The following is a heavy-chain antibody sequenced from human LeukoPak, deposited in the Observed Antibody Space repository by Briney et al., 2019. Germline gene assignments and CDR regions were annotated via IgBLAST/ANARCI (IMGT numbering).Heavy chain of an antibody. J-gene: IGHJ3*01. Sequence: ASVKVSCKASGYTFTVYFLHWMRQAPGQGLELLGWINPHSGDTEYEQKFQGRVTMTRDTSITTAYMQLNSLTSDDTALYYCARAYYYDISGPISAFDLWGQGTMVTVSS. CDR3: ARAYYYDISGPISAFDL. V-gene: IGHV1-2*02. D-gene: IGHD3-22*01. CDR2: INPHSGDT. CDR1: GYTFTVYF.